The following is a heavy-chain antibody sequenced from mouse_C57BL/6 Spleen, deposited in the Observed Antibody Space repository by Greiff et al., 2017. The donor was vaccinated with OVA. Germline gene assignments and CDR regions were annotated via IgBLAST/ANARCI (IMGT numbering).Heavy chain of an antibody. V-gene: IGHV14-4*01. CDR2: IDPENGDT. D-gene: IGHD2-5*01. CDR3: TTDDYSNYEAY. J-gene: IGHJ3*01. Sequence: EVMLVESGAELVRPGASVKLSCTASGFNIKDDYMHWVKQRPEQGLEWIGWIDPENGDTEYASKFQGKATITADTSSNTAYLQLSSLTSEDTAVYYCTTDDYSNYEAYWGQGTLVTVSA. CDR1: GFNIKDDY.